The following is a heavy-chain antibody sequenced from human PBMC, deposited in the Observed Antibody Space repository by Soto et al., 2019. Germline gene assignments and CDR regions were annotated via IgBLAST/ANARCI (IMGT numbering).Heavy chain of an antibody. CDR1: GGTFSSYA. J-gene: IGHJ4*02. D-gene: IGHD5-18*01. Sequence: SVKVSCKASGGTFSSYAISWVRQAPGQGLEWMGGIIPIFGTANYAQKFQGRVTITADESTSTAYMELSSLRSEDTAVYYCARDRGYSYGYVPYYFDYWGQGTLVTVSS. V-gene: IGHV1-69*13. CDR3: ARDRGYSYGYVPYYFDY. CDR2: IIPIFGTA.